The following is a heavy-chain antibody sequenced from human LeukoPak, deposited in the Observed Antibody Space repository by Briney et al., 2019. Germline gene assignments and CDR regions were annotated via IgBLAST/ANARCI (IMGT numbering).Heavy chain of an antibody. CDR1: GFTFGDYY. D-gene: IGHD3-22*01. CDR3: ATYYYDSSGYYWYMDV. J-gene: IGHJ6*03. CDR2: LSSSGSTI. Sequence: GGSLRLSCAASGFTFGDYYMSWIRQAPGKGLERVSYLSSSGSTIYYADSVKGRFTISRDNAKNSLYLQMNSLRAEDTAVYYCATYYYDSSGYYWYMDVWGKGTTVTVSS. V-gene: IGHV3-11*04.